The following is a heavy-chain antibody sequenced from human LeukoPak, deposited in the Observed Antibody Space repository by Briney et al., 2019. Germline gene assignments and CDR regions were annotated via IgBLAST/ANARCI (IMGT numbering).Heavy chain of an antibody. CDR1: GYTLTELS. CDR2: FDPEDGET. CDR3: ATLVAAAGSYFDP. D-gene: IGHD6-13*01. J-gene: IGHJ5*02. Sequence: AXVKVSCKVSGYTLTELSMHWVRQAPGKGLEWMGGFDPEDGETIYAQKFQGRVTMTEDTSTDTAYMELSSLRSEDTAVYYCATLVAAAGSYFDPWGQGTLVTVSS. V-gene: IGHV1-24*01.